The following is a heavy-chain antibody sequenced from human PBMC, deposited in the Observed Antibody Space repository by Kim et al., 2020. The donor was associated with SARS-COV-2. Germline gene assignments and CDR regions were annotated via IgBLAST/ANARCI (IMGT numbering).Heavy chain of an antibody. D-gene: IGHD3-10*02. J-gene: IGHJ5*02. CDR3: AKPGAVRYNWFDP. CDR2: IAHSGST. Sequence: SETLSLTCAVYGGSFSDYYWTWIRQSPGKGLEWIGEIAHSGSTNYNPSLKSRLTISVDTSKNQFSLNLKSVTAADTAVYYCAKPGAVRYNWFDPWGQGTLVTVSS. CDR1: GGSFSDYY. V-gene: IGHV4-34*01.